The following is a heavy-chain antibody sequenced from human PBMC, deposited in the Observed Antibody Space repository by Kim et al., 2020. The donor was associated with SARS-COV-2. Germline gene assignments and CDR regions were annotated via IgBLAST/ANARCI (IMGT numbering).Heavy chain of an antibody. Sequence: ASVKVSCKASGYTFTGYYMHWVRQAPGQGLEWMGWINPNSGGTNYAQKFQGRVTMTRDTSISTAYMELSRLRSDDTAVYYCARVADHYDSSGTTYYFDYWGQGTLVTVSS. V-gene: IGHV1-2*02. CDR1: GYTFTGYY. J-gene: IGHJ4*02. CDR2: INPNSGGT. CDR3: ARVADHYDSSGTTYYFDY. D-gene: IGHD3-22*01.